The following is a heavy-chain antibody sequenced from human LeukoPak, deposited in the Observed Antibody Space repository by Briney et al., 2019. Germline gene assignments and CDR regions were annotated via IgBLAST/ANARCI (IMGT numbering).Heavy chain of an antibody. D-gene: IGHD5-12*01. CDR3: AKGLPFSSWDY. J-gene: IGHJ4*02. V-gene: IGHV3-23*01. CDR1: GFNFSSYA. CDR2: ISCSGGST. Sequence: GGSLRLSCTASGFNFSSYAMSWVRQAPGKGLAWLSAISCSGGSTYYADSVKGRFTISRDNSKNPLYLQMNSLRAEDTAVYYCAKGLPFSSWDYWGQGTLVTVSS.